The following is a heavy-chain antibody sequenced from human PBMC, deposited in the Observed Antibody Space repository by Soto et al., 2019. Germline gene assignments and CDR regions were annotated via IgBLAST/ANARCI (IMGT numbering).Heavy chain of an antibody. D-gene: IGHD3-16*01. J-gene: IGHJ4*02. Sequence: EVQLVESGGGLVQPGGSLKLSCAVSGFTFSSDAMNWVRQAPGKGLEWVACIHGTRSIIFYADSVKGRFTISRDNAKNSLYLQMDSLRDEDTALYYCARDARNADYDYWGQGTLVTVSS. V-gene: IGHV3-48*02. CDR1: GFTFSSDA. CDR2: IHGTRSII. CDR3: ARDARNADYDY.